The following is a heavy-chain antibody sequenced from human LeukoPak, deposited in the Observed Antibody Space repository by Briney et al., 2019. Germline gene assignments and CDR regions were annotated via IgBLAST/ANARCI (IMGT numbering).Heavy chain of an antibody. CDR1: GCTFSGYW. J-gene: IGHJ4*02. CDR3: ARDLVMVNTPGDDFDY. D-gene: IGHD2-21*01. CDR2: INEDGSFT. V-gene: IGHV3-74*01. Sequence: GGSLRLSCAASGCTFSGYWMHWVRQAPGKGLVWVSRINEDGSFTSYADSVKGRFTVSRDNAKNTLYLQMNCLRAEDTAVYYCARDLVMVNTPGDDFDYWGRGTLVTVSS.